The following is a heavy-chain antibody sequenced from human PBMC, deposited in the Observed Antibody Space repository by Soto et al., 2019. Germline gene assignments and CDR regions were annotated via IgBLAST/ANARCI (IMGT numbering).Heavy chain of an antibody. Sequence: GGSLRLSCAASGFTVSSNYMSWVRQAPGKGLEWVSVIYSGGRTYYADSGKGRFTISRHNSKNTLYIQMNSLRAEDTAVYYCAREGCSSTSCYARNAFDIWGQGTMVTVSS. CDR1: GFTVSSNY. J-gene: IGHJ3*02. V-gene: IGHV3-53*04. D-gene: IGHD2-2*01. CDR3: AREGCSSTSCYARNAFDI. CDR2: IYSGGRT.